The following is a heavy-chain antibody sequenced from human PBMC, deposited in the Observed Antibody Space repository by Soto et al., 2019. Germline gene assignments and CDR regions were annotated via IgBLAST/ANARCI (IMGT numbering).Heavy chain of an antibody. D-gene: IGHD3-16*01. CDR2: IYYSGST. V-gene: IGHV4-31*03. Sequence: QVQLQESGPGLVKPSQTLSLTCTVSGGSISSGGYYWSWIRQHPGKGLEWIGYIYYSGSTYYNPSLKSRVTIAVETSKNQFSLKLSSVTAADTAVYYCAGEAGGIRNYYYYYMDVWGKGTTVTVSS. CDR1: GGSISSGGYY. CDR3: AGEAGGIRNYYYYYMDV. J-gene: IGHJ6*03.